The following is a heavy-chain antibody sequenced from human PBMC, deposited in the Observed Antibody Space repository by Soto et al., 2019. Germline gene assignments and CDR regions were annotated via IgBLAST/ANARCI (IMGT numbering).Heavy chain of an antibody. CDR3: ARGPRYYYGSGSYYKAFDY. CDR1: GGSFSGYY. J-gene: IGHJ4*02. D-gene: IGHD3-10*01. Sequence: QVQLQQWGAGLLKPSETLSLTCAVYGGSFSGYYWSWIRQPPGKGLEWIGEINHSGSTNYNPSLKSRVTISVDTSKNQFSLKLSSVTAADTAVYYCARGPRYYYGSGSYYKAFDYWGQGTLVTVSS. CDR2: INHSGST. V-gene: IGHV4-34*01.